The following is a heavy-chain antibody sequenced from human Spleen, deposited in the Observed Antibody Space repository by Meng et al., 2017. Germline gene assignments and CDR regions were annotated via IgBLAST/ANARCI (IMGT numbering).Heavy chain of an antibody. CDR3: ARGYYSSGIY. CDR1: GFTFSTYE. J-gene: IGHJ4*02. CDR2: ISDGGSTI. Sequence: GESLKISCAASGFTFSTYEMSWVRQAPGKGLEWVSYISDGGSTIYYADFVKGRFTISRDNAKKSLYPQMNSLRAEDTAVYYCARGYYSSGIYWGQGTLVTVSS. D-gene: IGHD3-16*01. V-gene: IGHV3-48*03.